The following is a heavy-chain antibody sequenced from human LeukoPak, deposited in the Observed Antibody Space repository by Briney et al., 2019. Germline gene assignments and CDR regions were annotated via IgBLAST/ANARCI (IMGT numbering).Heavy chain of an antibody. CDR2: IYYSGST. V-gene: IGHV4-39*07. Sequence: SETLSLTCTVSGGSISSSSYYWGWIRQPPGKGLEWIGSIYYSGSTYYNPSLKSRVTISVDTSKSQFSLKLSSVTAADTAVYYCARDPIYGDLDAFDIWGQGTMVTVSS. CDR3: ARDPIYGDLDAFDI. J-gene: IGHJ3*02. CDR1: GGSISSSSYY. D-gene: IGHD4-17*01.